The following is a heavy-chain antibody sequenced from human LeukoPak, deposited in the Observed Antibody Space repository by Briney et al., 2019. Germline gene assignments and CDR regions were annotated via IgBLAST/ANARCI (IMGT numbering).Heavy chain of an antibody. J-gene: IGHJ3*02. CDR3: AREGGLRLGELSLYRPSGAFDI. CDR2: IYYSGST. CDR1: GGSISSYY. D-gene: IGHD3-16*02. V-gene: IGHV4-59*01. Sequence: PSETLSLTCTVSGGSISSYYWSWIRQPPGKGLEWIGYIYYSGSTNYNPSLKSRVTISVDTSKNQFSLKLSSVTAADTAVYYCAREGGLRLGELSLYRPSGAFDIWGQGTMVTVSS.